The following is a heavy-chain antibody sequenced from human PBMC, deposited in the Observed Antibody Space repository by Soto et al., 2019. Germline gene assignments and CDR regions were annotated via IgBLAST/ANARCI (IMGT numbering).Heavy chain of an antibody. CDR3: ARDPPRGSYGYDY. CDR2: ISYDGSNK. D-gene: IGHD5-18*01. Sequence: GGSLRLSCAASGFTFSSYAMHWVRQAPGKGLEWVAVISYDGSNKYYADSVKGRFTISRDNSKNTLYLQMNSLRAEDTAVYYCARDPPRGSYGYDYWGQGTLVTVSS. J-gene: IGHJ4*02. CDR1: GFTFSSYA. V-gene: IGHV3-30*04.